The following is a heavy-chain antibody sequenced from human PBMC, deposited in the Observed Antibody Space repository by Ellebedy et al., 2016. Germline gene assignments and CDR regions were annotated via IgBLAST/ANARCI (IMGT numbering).Heavy chain of an antibody. V-gene: IGHV3-73*01. J-gene: IGHJ4*02. CDR3: STNYGDSRWVY. D-gene: IGHD4-17*01. CDR2: IGNEVDFYAT. CDR1: DFLFSGAA. Sequence: GGSLRLSCTASDFLFSGAAVHWVRQASGKGLEWVGHIGNEVDFYATVYGASVKGRFSLSRDDSTTTVYLKMNSLKTDDTAVYFCSTNYGDSRWVYWGQGTLVTVSS.